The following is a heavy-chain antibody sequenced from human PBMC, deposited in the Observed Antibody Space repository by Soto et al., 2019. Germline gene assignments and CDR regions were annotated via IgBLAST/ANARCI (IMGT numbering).Heavy chain of an antibody. CDR1: GYTFNDFG. J-gene: IGHJ4*02. Sequence: QVHLLQSGAEVQKPGASVKVSCKTSGYTFNDFGITWVRQAPGLGLEWLGWIYSKAGKMNFAPKFQNTLSMTTDPSTSTAFMELTSLTFDGSAIYFCARDIAFDIDYWGQGTLVTVS. V-gene: IGHV1-18*01. CDR3: ARDIAFDIDY. D-gene: IGHD2-15*01. CDR2: IYSKAGKM.